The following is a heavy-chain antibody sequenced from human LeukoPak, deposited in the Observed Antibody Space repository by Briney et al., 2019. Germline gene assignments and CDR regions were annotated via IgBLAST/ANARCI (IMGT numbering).Heavy chain of an antibody. D-gene: IGHD6-13*01. CDR3: AKGGVYSSSWPAEYFQH. CDR2: ISGSGDST. CDR1: GFTFYSYG. Sequence: GGSLRLSCAASGFTFYSYGMSWVRQAPGKGLEWVSAISGSGDSTYYADSVKGRFTISRDNSKNTLYLQMNSLRAEDTAVYYCAKGGVYSSSWPAEYFQHWGQGTLVTVSS. J-gene: IGHJ1*01. V-gene: IGHV3-23*01.